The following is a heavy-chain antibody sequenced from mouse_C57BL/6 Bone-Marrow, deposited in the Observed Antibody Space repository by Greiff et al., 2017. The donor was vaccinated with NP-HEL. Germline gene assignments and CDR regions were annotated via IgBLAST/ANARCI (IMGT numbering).Heavy chain of an antibody. CDR1: GYTFTSYW. D-gene: IGHD2-4*01. J-gene: IGHJ1*03. V-gene: IGHV1-55*01. CDR2: IYPGSGST. Sequence: QVQLQQPGAELVKPGASVKMSCKASGYTFTSYWITWVKQRPGQGLEWIGDIYPGSGSTNYNETFKSKATLTVDTSSSTAYMQLSSLTSEDSAVYYGARPIYYDYGWYFDVWGTGTTVTVSS. CDR3: ARPIYYDYGWYFDV.